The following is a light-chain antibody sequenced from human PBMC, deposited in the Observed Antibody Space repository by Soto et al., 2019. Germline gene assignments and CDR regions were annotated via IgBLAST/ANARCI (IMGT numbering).Light chain of an antibody. J-gene: IGKJ2*01. CDR1: QSVLYTYDNRNN. CDR2: GAS. CDR3: QQYYTTPYT. Sequence: DIVMTQSPDSLAVSLGERATIRCKSSQSVLYTYDNRNNLTWYQQKPGQPPKLLIYGASIRESGVPDRFSGSGSGMDFTVTISSLEADDVSVYYGQQYYTTPYTFGQGTKLEMK. V-gene: IGKV4-1*01.